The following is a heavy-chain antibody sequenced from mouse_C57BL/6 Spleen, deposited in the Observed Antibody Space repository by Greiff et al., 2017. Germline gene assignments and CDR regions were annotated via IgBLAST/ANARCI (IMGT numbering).Heavy chain of an antibody. CDR1: GYTFTDYY. CDR2: INPNNGGT. J-gene: IGHJ4*01. V-gene: IGHV1-26*01. D-gene: IGHD2-4*01. Sequence: EVQLQQSGPELVKPGASVKISCKASGYTFTDYYMNWVKQSHGKSLEWIGDINPNNGGTSYNQKFKGKATLTVDKSSSTAYMELRSLTSEDSAVYYCARNYDYEQDAMDYWGQGTSVTVSS. CDR3: ARNYDYEQDAMDY.